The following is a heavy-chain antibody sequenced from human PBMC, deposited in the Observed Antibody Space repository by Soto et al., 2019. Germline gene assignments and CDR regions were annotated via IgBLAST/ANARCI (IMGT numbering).Heavy chain of an antibody. D-gene: IGHD6-19*01. V-gene: IGHV1-69*13. CDR2: IIPIFGTA. CDR3: AREPRYLAVAGEFNYYYGMDV. Sequence: SVKVSCKASGGTFSSYAISWVRQAPGQGLEWMGGIIPIFGTANYAQKFQGRVTITADESTSTAYMELSSLRSEDTAVYYCAREPRYLAVAGEFNYYYGMDVWGQGTTVTVSS. J-gene: IGHJ6*02. CDR1: GGTFSSYA.